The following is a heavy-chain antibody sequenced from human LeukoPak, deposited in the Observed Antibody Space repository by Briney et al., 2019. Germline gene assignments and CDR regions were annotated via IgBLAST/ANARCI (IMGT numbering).Heavy chain of an antibody. CDR1: GFTFNNYW. D-gene: IGHD6-19*01. Sequence: GGSLRLSCAASGFTFNNYWMSWVRQAPGKGLEWVANIKQDGSEKYYVDSVKGRFTISRDNAKNSLYLQMNSLRAEDTAVYYCARDPRIAVAGTIFFYYYGMDVWGQGTTVTVSS. CDR3: ARDPRIAVAGTIFFYYYGMDV. CDR2: IKQDGSEK. V-gene: IGHV3-7*03. J-gene: IGHJ6*02.